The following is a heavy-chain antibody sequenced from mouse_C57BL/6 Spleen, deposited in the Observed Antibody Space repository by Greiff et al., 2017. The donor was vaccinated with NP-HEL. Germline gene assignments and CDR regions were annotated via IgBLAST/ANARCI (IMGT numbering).Heavy chain of an antibody. CDR2: IDPETGGT. Sequence: VQRVESGAELVRPGASVTLSCKASGYTFTDYEMHWVKQTPVHGLEWIGAIDPETGGTAYNQKFKGKAILTADKSSSTAYMELRSLTSEDSAVYYCTRGLYDYDDFDYWGQGTTLTVSS. CDR3: TRGLYDYDDFDY. V-gene: IGHV1-15*01. J-gene: IGHJ2*01. D-gene: IGHD2-4*01. CDR1: GYTFTDYE.